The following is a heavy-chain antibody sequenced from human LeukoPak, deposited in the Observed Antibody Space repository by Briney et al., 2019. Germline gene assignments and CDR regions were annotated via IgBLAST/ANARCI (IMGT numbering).Heavy chain of an antibody. D-gene: IGHD3-16*01. V-gene: IGHV3-23*01. Sequence: GGSLRLSCAASGFTFNNYGMSWVRQAPGKGLEWFSSISGSGSSTFYADSVKGRFTISRDNSKNTLYLQMNSLRAEDTAVYYCAKVLVRSGGWFDPWGQGTLVTVSS. CDR3: AKVLVRSGGWFDP. CDR1: GFTFNNYG. CDR2: ISGSGSST. J-gene: IGHJ5*02.